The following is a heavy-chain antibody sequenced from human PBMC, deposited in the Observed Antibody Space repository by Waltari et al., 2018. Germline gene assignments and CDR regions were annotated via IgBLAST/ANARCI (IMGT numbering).Heavy chain of an antibody. Sequence: QVQLVQSGAEVKKPGSSVKVSCKASGGTFSSYAISWVRQAPGQGLEWMGGIIPILGIANYAQKFQGRVTITADESTSTAYMELSSLRSEDTAVYYCARVTEYGVGATWDYFDYWGQGTLVTVSS. CDR3: ARVTEYGVGATWDYFDY. J-gene: IGHJ4*02. D-gene: IGHD1-26*01. CDR2: IIPILGIA. V-gene: IGHV1-69*04. CDR1: GGTFSSYA.